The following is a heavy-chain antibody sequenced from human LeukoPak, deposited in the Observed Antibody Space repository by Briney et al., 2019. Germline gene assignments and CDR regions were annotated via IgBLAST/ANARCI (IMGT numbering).Heavy chain of an antibody. CDR3: APKPVISPSDWFDP. J-gene: IGHJ5*02. CDR2: ISYDGSNK. Sequence: GRSLRLSCAASGFTFSGYAMHWVRQAPGKGLEWVADISYDGSNKYYADSVKGRFTISRDNSKNTLYLQMNSLRAEDTAVYYCAPKPVISPSDWFDPWGQGTLVTVSS. CDR1: GFTFSGYA. V-gene: IGHV3-30*04. D-gene: IGHD1-14*01.